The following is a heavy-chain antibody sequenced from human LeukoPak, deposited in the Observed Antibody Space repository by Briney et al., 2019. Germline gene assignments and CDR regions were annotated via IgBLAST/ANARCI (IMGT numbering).Heavy chain of an antibody. CDR2: IFTSGST. CDR3: ARDLGY. V-gene: IGHV4-61*02. CDR1: GGSVSSGNDY. J-gene: IGHJ4*02. Sequence: KPSETLSLTCTVSGGSVSSGNDYWSWIRQPAGKGLEWIGRIFTSGSTNYNPSLKSRVTISADTSKNQFSLKLSSVTAADTAVYYCARDLGYWGQGTLVTVSS.